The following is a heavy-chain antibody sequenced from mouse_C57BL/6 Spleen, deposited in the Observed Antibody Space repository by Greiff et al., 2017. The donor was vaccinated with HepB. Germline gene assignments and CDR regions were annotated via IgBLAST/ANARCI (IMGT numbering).Heavy chain of an antibody. CDR2: IYPGDGDT. J-gene: IGHJ2*01. Sequence: QVQLQQSGAELVKPGASVKISCKASGYAFSSYWMNWVKQRPGKGLEWIGQIYPGDGDTNYNGKFKGKATLTADKSSSTAYMQLSSLTSEDSAVYFCARKRTGMDFDYWGQGTTLTVSS. V-gene: IGHV1-80*01. CDR3: ARKRTGMDFDY. CDR1: GYAFSSYW. D-gene: IGHD4-1*01.